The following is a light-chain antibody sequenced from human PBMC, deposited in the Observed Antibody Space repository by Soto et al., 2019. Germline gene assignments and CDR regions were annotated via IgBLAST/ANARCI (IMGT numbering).Light chain of an antibody. CDR2: DND. CDR3: ATWDRSLSVGV. J-gene: IGLJ2*01. Sequence: QSVLTQPPSVSAAPGQKVTISCSGSSSNIGNNYVFWYQQLPGTAPKLLIYDNDKRPSGIPDRFSGSKSGTSATLGITGLQTGDEAAYYCATWDRSLSVGVFGGGTKLTVL. CDR1: SSNIGNNY. V-gene: IGLV1-51*01.